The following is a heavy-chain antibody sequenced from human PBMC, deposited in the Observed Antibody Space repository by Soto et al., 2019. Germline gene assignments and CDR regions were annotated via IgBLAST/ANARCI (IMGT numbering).Heavy chain of an antibody. J-gene: IGHJ6*02. CDR2: THPGDSET. Sequence: PGESLKISCMGSGYTFTNYWIGWVRQMPGKGLEWMGITHPGDSETRYSPSFQGQVTISADKSITTAYLQWSSLKASDTAMYYCARLWSEGSSRPGYNGMDVWGQGTTVTVSS. V-gene: IGHV5-51*01. D-gene: IGHD6-19*01. CDR1: GYTFTNYW. CDR3: ARLWSEGSSRPGYNGMDV.